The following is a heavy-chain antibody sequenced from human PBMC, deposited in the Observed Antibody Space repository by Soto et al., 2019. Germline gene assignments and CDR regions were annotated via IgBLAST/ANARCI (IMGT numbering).Heavy chain of an antibody. CDR1: GFTFTSSA. V-gene: IGHV1-58*01. CDR2: IVVGSGNT. J-gene: IGHJ3*01. D-gene: IGHD3-9*01. CDR3: AASSNYHIFTGFAFAF. Sequence: SVKVSCKASGFTFTSSAVQWVRQARGQRLEWIGWIVVGSGNTNYAQKFQERVTITRDMSTSTAYMELSSLRSEDTAVYYCAASSNYHIFTGFAFAFSGQGTIVTVSS.